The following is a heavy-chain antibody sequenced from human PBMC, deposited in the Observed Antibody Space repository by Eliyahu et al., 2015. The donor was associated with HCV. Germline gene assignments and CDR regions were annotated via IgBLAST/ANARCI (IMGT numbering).Heavy chain of an antibody. CDR1: GFTFSNAW. D-gene: IGHD3-22*01. CDR3: TTEPEPNYYDSSGYGWYFDL. CDR2: IKSKTDGGTT. V-gene: IGHV3-15*07. J-gene: IGHJ2*01. Sequence: EVQLVESGGGLVKPGGSLRLSCAASGFTFSNAWMNWVRQAPGKGLEWVGRIKSKTDGGTTDYAAPVKGRFTISRDDSKNTLYLQMNSLKTEDTAVYYCTTEPEPNYYDSSGYGWYFDLWGRGTLVTVSS.